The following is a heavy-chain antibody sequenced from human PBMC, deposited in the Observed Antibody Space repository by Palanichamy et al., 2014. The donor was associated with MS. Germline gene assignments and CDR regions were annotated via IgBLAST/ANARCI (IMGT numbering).Heavy chain of an antibody. CDR2: INAANGNT. CDR1: GNIFTTYA. Sequence: QVQLVQSGAEVKKPGASVKISCKASGNIFTTYAIHWLRQAPGQRPEWMGWINAANGNTISSQKFQARVTITRDTSANTAYMDLSSLRSEDTAVYYCARDHTPYDYVRGTIPGAFDIWGQGTMVTVSS. V-gene: IGHV1-3*01. CDR3: ARDHTPYDYVRGTIPGAFDI. D-gene: IGHD3-16*01. J-gene: IGHJ3*02.